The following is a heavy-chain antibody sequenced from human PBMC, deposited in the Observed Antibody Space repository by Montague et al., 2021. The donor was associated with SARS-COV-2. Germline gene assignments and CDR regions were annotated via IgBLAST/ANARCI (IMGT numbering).Heavy chain of an antibody. Sequence: SETLSLTCTVSGCSISSYYWSWIRQPAGKGLEWIGRFYTTGSTNYNPSLKSRVTMSVDTSKNQFSLKLRSVTAADTAVYYCARSTFYSSGWWDNWYFDLWGRGTLVTVSS. V-gene: IGHV4-4*07. CDR2: FYTTGST. CDR3: ARSTFYSSGWWDNWYFDL. J-gene: IGHJ2*01. D-gene: IGHD6-19*01. CDR1: GCSISSYY.